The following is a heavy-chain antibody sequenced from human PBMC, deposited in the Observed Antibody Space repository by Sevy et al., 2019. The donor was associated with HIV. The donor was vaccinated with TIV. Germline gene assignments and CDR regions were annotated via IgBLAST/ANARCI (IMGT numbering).Heavy chain of an antibody. Sequence: SVKVSCKASGFTFTSSAVQWVRQARGQRLEWRGWIVVGSGNTNYAQKFQERVTITRDMSTSTAYMELSSLRSEDTAVYYCAALYSSGWYSNSFTYDYWCQGTLVTVSS. CDR3: AALYSSGWYSNSFTYDY. D-gene: IGHD6-19*01. J-gene: IGHJ4*02. CDR1: GFTFTSSA. CDR2: IVVGSGNT. V-gene: IGHV1-58*01.